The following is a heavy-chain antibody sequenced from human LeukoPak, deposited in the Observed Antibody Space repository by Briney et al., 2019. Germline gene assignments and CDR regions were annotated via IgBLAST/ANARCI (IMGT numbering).Heavy chain of an antibody. D-gene: IGHD6-13*01. J-gene: IGHJ4*02. V-gene: IGHV1-2*02. CDR1: GYTFTGSY. Sequence: GASVKVSCKASGYTFTGSYIHWVRQAPGQGLEWMGWINPNTGGTNYAQKFQGRVTMTMDTSIRTAYMELRRLTSDDTAVYYCGRVGAADPVWYFDYWGQGTLVTVSS. CDR3: GRVGAADPVWYFDY. CDR2: INPNTGGT.